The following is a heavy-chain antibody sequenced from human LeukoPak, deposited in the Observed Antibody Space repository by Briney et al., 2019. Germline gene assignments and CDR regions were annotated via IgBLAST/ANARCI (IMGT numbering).Heavy chain of an antibody. CDR3: ARDSAYYYDSSGYPSY. D-gene: IGHD3-22*01. Sequence: GGSLRLSCAASGFTFSNYAMAWVRQAPGKGLEWVSTILNSGEATYYSDSVKGRFTISRDNAKNSLYLQMNSLRAEDTAVYYCARDSAYYYDSSGYPSYWGQGTLVTISS. J-gene: IGHJ4*02. CDR2: ILNSGEAT. CDR1: GFTFSNYA. V-gene: IGHV3-21*04.